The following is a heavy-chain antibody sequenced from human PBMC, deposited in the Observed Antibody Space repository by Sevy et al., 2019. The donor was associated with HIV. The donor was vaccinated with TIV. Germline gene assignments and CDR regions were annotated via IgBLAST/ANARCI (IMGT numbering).Heavy chain of an antibody. CDR1: GFTFRSYG. V-gene: IGHV3-30*03. CDR2: ISYDGSNK. Sequence: GGSLRLSCAASGFTFRSYGMHWVRQAPGKGLEWVAVISYDGSNKYYADSVKGRFTISRDNSKNTLYLQMNSLRAEDTAVYYCARDPHEIMLSGSYYLYWGQGTRVTVSS. CDR3: ARDPHEIMLSGSYYLY. D-gene: IGHD1-26*01. J-gene: IGHJ4*02.